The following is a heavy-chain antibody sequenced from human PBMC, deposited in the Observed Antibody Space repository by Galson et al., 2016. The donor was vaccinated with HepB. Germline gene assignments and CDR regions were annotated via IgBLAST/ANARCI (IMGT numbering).Heavy chain of an antibody. J-gene: IGHJ4*02. D-gene: IGHD2-15*01. CDR1: GFTFSTYA. V-gene: IGHV3-33*08. CDR2: IYYDGSKK. Sequence: SLRLSCAASGFTFSTYAMHWVRQAPGKGLEWVAFIYYDGSKKYYADSVKGRFTISRDNSKNTLYLQMNSLRAEDTAVYYCARGQGYCSGGTCHGIDYWGQGTVVTVSS. CDR3: ARGQGYCSGGTCHGIDY.